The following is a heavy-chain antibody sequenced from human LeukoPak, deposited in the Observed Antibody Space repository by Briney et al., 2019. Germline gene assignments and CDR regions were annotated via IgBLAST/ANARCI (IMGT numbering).Heavy chain of an antibody. J-gene: IGHJ6*04. CDR1: GFTFSSYE. CDR3: AELGITMIGGV. D-gene: IGHD3-10*02. Sequence: PGGSLRLSCAASGFTFSSYEMNWVRQAPGKGLEGVSYISSSCSTIYYADSVKGRFTISRDNAKNSLYRQMNSLRAEDTAVYYCAELGITMIGGVWGKGTTVTISS. V-gene: IGHV3-48*03. CDR2: ISSSCSTI.